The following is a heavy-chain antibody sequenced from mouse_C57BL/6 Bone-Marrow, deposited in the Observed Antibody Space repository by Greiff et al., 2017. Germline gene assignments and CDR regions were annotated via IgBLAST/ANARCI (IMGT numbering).Heavy chain of an antibody. V-gene: IGHV3-5*01. CDR2: IYYSGTI. D-gene: IGHD1-1*01. Sequence: EVQVVESGPGLVKPSQTVFLTCTVTGISITTGNYRWSWIRQFPGNKLEWIGYIYYSGTITYNPSLTSRTTITRDTPKNQFFLEMNSLTAEDTATYYCAREDYGSSHHWYFGVWGTGTPVTVSS. J-gene: IGHJ1*03. CDR1: GISITTGNYR. CDR3: AREDYGSSHHWYFGV.